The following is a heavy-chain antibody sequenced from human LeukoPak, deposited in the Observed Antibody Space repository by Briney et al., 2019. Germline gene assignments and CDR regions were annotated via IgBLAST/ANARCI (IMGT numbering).Heavy chain of an antibody. CDR3: AILPYYYDSSGYD. Sequence: GGSLRLSCAASGFTFSSYAMSWVRQAPGKGLEWVSAISGSGGSTYYADSVEGRFTISRDNSKNTLYLQMNSLRAEDTAVYYCAILPYYYDSSGYDWGQGTLVTVSS. CDR2: ISGSGGST. V-gene: IGHV3-23*01. J-gene: IGHJ4*02. D-gene: IGHD3-22*01. CDR1: GFTFSSYA.